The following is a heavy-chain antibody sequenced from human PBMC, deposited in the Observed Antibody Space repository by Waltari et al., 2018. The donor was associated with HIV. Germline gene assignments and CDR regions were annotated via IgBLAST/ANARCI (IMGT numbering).Heavy chain of an antibody. V-gene: IGHV3-30*01. CDR3: AGGGATYDY. CDR1: GLPFSSFY. CDR2: ISYDGSNK. D-gene: IGHD1-26*01. Sequence: QVQLVESGGGVVQPGRSLSLPCGASGLPFSSFYMPWVRQDPGKGLEWVAVISYDGSNKNYADSVKGRFTISRDNSKNTLERQMNSLRAEDTAVYYCAGGGATYDYWGQGTLVTVSS. J-gene: IGHJ4*02.